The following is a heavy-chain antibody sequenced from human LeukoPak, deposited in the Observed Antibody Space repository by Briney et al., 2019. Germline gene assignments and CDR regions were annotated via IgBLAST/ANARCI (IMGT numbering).Heavy chain of an antibody. J-gene: IGHJ4*02. CDR1: GYSISSGYN. D-gene: IGHD5-12*01. CDR3: ARAARYSGYSTDY. Sequence: SETLSLTCTVSGYSISSGYNWGWIRQPPGKGLEWIGSIYHSGSTYYNPSLKSRVTISVDTSKNQFSLKLSSVTAADTAVYYCARAARYSGYSTDYWGQGTLVTVSS. CDR2: IYHSGST. V-gene: IGHV4-38-2*02.